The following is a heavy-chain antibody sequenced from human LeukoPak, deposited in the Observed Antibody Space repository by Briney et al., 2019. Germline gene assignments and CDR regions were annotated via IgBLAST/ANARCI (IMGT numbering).Heavy chain of an antibody. V-gene: IGHV1-2*02. J-gene: IGHJ4*02. Sequence: GASVKVSCKASGYTFTDYNIHWVRQAPGQGLEWMGWINPNSGGTNYAQRFQGMVTMTRDKSISTAYMDLGSLKSDDTATYFCSVWLGEFAHWGQGTLVTVSS. D-gene: IGHD3-10*01. CDR2: INPNSGGT. CDR1: GYTFTDYN. CDR3: SVWLGEFAH.